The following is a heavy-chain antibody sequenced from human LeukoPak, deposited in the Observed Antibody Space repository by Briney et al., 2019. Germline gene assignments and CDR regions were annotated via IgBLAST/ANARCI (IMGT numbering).Heavy chain of an antibody. J-gene: IGHJ4*02. CDR1: GFTFSSYA. V-gene: IGHV3-23*01. CDR3: AKDRPNYYGSDGHYYKLNGDC. D-gene: IGHD3-22*01. CDR2: ITSSGAAT. Sequence: GGSLRLSCAASGFTFSSYAMSWVRQAPGKGLEWVSSITSSGAATYYADSVKGRFTISRDNSDNTLYLQMNSLRAEDTAVYYCAKDRPNYYGSDGHYYKLNGDCWGQGTLVTVSS.